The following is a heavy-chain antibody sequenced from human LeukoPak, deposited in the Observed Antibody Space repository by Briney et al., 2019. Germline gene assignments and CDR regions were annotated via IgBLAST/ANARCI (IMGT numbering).Heavy chain of an antibody. Sequence: SVKVSCKASGGTFSSYAISWVRQAPGQGLEWMGGNIPIFCTANYAQKFQGRVTITADESTSTAYMELSSLRSEDPAVYYCARGGVVPAAVHMDVWGKGSTVTVSS. CDR2: NIPIFCTA. D-gene: IGHD2-2*01. V-gene: IGHV1-69*13. CDR1: GGTFSSYA. J-gene: IGHJ6*03. CDR3: ARGGVVPAAVHMDV.